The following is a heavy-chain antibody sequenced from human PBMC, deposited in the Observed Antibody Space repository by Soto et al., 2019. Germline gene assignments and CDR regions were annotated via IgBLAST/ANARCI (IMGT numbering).Heavy chain of an antibody. CDR3: ASNVPYYYDSSGYYYDEACDI. J-gene: IGHJ3*02. CDR2: IYPGDSDT. D-gene: IGHD3-22*01. Sequence: PGESLKISFKGSGYSFTSYWIGWVRQMPGKGLEWMGIIYPGDSDTRYSPSFQGQVTISADKSISTAHLQWSSLKASEAARYYCASNVPYYYDSSGYYYDEACDIWGQGTMVNVSS. CDR1: GYSFTSYW. V-gene: IGHV5-51*01.